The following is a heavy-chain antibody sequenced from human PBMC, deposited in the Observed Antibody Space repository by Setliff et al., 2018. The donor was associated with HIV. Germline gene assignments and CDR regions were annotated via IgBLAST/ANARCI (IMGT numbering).Heavy chain of an antibody. Sequence: PGESLKISCATSGFTFSDYWMDWVRQTPGKGLEWVATIKQDGSEIYYVDSVKGRFTISRDNAKNTLSLQMNTLRAEDTAVYYCARPPTRYNNGWFERGGFDYWGQGTLVTVSS. J-gene: IGHJ4*02. CDR2: IKQDGSEI. D-gene: IGHD6-19*01. CDR1: GFTFSDYW. V-gene: IGHV3-7*01. CDR3: ARPPTRYNNGWFERGGFDY.